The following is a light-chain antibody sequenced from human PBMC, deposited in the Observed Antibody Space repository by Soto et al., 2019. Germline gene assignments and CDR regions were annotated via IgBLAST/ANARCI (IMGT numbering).Light chain of an antibody. V-gene: IGLV7-46*01. CDR3: LLTYSGPWV. CDR2: HTT. CDR1: TGAVTSGHH. J-gene: IGLJ3*02. Sequence: QAVVTQEPSLTVSPGGTVTLTCGSSTGAVTSGHHPYWLQQKPGQAPRTLIYHTTNTLSWTPARFSGSLLGGTAALTLSGAQPEDEALYYCLLTYSGPWVFGGGTKLTVL.